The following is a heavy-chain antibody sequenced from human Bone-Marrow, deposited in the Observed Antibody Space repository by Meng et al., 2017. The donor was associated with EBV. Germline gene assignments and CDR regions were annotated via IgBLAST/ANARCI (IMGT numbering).Heavy chain of an antibody. Sequence: EVELVESGGGLVKPGGSLRLSCAASGFTVNSNYMSWVRQAPGKGLEWVSVIYSGGNTYYADSVKGRFTISRDNSKNTLYLQMNSLRVEDTAVYYCARDRHPRAFDYWGQGTLVTVSS. J-gene: IGHJ4*02. V-gene: IGHV3-53*01. CDR3: ARDRHPRAFDY. CDR1: GFTVNSNY. CDR2: IYSGGNT.